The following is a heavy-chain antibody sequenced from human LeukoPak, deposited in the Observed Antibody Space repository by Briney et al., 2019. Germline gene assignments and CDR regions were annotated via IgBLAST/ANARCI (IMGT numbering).Heavy chain of an antibody. D-gene: IGHD3-9*01. V-gene: IGHV3-48*01. J-gene: IGHJ4*02. CDR3: ARGCCSVSGLYFEF. CDR1: GFTFSSYS. CDR2: ISSSSSTI. Sequence: PGGSLRLSCAASGFTFSSYSMNWVRQAPGKGLEWVSYISSSSSTIYYADSVKGRFTISRDNAKNSLYLQMNGLRVEDTAVYYCARGCCSVSGLYFEFWGQGSLVTVSS.